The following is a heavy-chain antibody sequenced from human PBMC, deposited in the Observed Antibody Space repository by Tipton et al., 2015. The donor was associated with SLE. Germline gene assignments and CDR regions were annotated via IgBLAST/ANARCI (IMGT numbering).Heavy chain of an antibody. CDR2: IKSKTDGGTT. Sequence: QLVQSGGGLVKPGGSLRLSCAASGFTFSNAWMSWVRQAPGKGLEWVGRIKSKTDGGTTDYAAPVKGRFTISRDDSKNTLYLQMNSLKTEDTAVYYCSVAVAGRGTPYWGQGTLVTVSS. J-gene: IGHJ4*02. D-gene: IGHD6-19*01. CDR3: SVAVAGRGTPY. V-gene: IGHV3-15*01. CDR1: GFTFSNAW.